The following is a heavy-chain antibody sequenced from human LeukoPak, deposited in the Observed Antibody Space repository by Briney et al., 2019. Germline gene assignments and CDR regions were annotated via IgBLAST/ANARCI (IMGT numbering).Heavy chain of an antibody. CDR3: ARDLAPLRYFDWFARGHWFDP. Sequence: QPGGSLRLPCAASGFTFSTYAMTWVRQAPGKGLEWVSAISGSGGSTYYADSVKGRFTISRDNSKNTLYLQMNSLRAEDTAVYYCARDLAPLRYFDWFARGHWFDPWGQGTLVTVSS. J-gene: IGHJ5*02. CDR2: ISGSGGST. V-gene: IGHV3-23*01. D-gene: IGHD3-9*01. CDR1: GFTFSTYA.